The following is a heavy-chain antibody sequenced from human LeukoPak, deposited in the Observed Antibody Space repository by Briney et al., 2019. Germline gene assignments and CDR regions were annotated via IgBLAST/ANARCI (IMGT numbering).Heavy chain of an antibody. Sequence: SETLSLTCAVYGGSSSSYYWTWIRQPPGKGLEWIGEINHSGSTNYNPSLKSRVTISVDTSKNQFSLKLSSVTAADTAVYYCAGVYDYVWGSYRIDYWGQGTLVTVSS. V-gene: IGHV4-34*01. CDR2: INHSGST. CDR1: GGSSSSYY. CDR3: AGVYDYVWGSYRIDY. D-gene: IGHD3-16*02. J-gene: IGHJ4*02.